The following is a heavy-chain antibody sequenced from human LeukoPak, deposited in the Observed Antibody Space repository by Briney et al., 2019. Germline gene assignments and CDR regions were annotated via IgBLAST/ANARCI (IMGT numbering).Heavy chain of an antibody. CDR2: INPNSGGT. J-gene: IGHJ4*02. D-gene: IGHD2-2*01. Sequence: KISCKGSGYSFTNYWIDWVRQAPGQGLEWMGWINPNSGGTNYAQKFQGRVTMTRDTSISTAYMELSRLRSDDTAVYYCARGFEGIVVVPAFSYWGQGTLVTVSS. CDR1: GYSFTNYW. CDR3: ARGFEGIVVVPAFSY. V-gene: IGHV1-2*02.